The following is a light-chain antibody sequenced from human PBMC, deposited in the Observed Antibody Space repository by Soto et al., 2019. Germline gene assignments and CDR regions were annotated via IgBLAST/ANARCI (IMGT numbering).Light chain of an antibody. V-gene: IGLV2-23*02. J-gene: IGLJ1*01. Sequence: QSVLTQPASVSGSPGQSITISCTGTSSDVGSYNLVSWYRQHPGKAPKLMIYEVSKRPSGVSNRFSGSKSGNTASLTISGLQAEDEADYYCCSYAGSSIFYVFGTGTQLTVL. CDR2: EVS. CDR3: CSYAGSSIFYV. CDR1: SSDVGSYNL.